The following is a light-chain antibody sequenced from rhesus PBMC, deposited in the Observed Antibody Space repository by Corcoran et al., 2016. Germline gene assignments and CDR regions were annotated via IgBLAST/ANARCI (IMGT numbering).Light chain of an antibody. V-gene: IGKV2-78*01. CDR1: QSLLYSNGYTF. Sequence: DIVMTQTPVSLSVTPGEPASISCRSSQSLLYSNGYTFLHWYLQKPGQSPHLLIYDVSNRASGVPDRVSGSGSGTDFTLKISRVEAEDVGIYYCAQTLQTPLTFGGGSKVELK. J-gene: IGKJ4*01. CDR2: DVS. CDR3: AQTLQTPLT.